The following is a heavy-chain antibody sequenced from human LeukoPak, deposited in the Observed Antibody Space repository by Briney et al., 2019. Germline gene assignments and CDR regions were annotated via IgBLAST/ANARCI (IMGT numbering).Heavy chain of an antibody. CDR3: ARDNRIVVVVAATMDY. CDR1: GFAVSSNY. CDR2: IKQDGIEK. J-gene: IGHJ4*02. D-gene: IGHD2-15*01. V-gene: IGHV3-7*01. Sequence: PGGSLRLSCAASGFAVSSNYMSWVRQAPGKGLEWVANIKQDGIEKYYVDSVKGRFTISRDNAKNSVYLQMNSLRAGDTAVYYCARDNRIVVVVAATMDYWGQGTLVTVSS.